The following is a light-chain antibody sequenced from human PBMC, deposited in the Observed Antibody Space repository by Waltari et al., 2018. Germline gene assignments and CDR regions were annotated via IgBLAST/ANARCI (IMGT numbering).Light chain of an antibody. CDR1: TGHTSYV. J-gene: IGLJ2*01. Sequence: QVVLTQSPSASASLGASVKLTYPLTTGHTSYVIPWHQHQPDKGPRYLMTVNSDGSHNKGDGIPVRFSGSSSGPERYLTISSLQSEDEADYYCQAWGTGTKRLFGGGTRLTVL. CDR3: QAWGTGTKRL. CDR2: VNSDGSH. V-gene: IGLV4-69*01.